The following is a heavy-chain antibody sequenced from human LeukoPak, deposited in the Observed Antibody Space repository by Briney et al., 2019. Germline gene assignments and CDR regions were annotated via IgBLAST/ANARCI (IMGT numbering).Heavy chain of an antibody. CDR3: AKGEGRYSGYGYYFDY. CDR1: GFTFSSYW. CDR2: IKQDGSEK. Sequence: GGSLRLSCAASGFTFSSYWMSWVRQAPGKGLEWVANIKQDGSEKYYVNSVEGRFSISRDSAKNSLYLHMNSLRAEDTAVYYCAKGEGRYSGYGYYFDYWGQGTLVTVSS. D-gene: IGHD5-12*01. V-gene: IGHV3-7*01. J-gene: IGHJ4*02.